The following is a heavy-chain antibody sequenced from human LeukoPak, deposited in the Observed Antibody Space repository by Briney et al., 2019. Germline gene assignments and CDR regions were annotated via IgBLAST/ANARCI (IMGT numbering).Heavy chain of an antibody. V-gene: IGHV3-66*01. Sequence: PGGSLRLSCAATGFTFSSNTMSWVRQAPGKGLEWVSVIHSAGNTHYADSVEGRFSISRDTSKNTLYFEMNSLRVEDTAVYYCAGGGYWGQGTLVTVSS. J-gene: IGHJ4*02. CDR1: GFTFSSNT. CDR3: AGGGY. CDR2: IHSAGNT.